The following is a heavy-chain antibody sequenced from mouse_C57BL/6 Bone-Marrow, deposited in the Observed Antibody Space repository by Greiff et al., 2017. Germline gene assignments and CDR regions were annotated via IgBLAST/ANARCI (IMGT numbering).Heavy chain of an antibody. J-gene: IGHJ4*01. V-gene: IGHV1-80*01. CDR3: ARRGIYYYGSSYVEGAMDY. CDR1: GYAFSSYW. CDR2: IYPGDGDT. D-gene: IGHD1-1*01. Sequence: QVQLQQSGAELVKPGASVKISCKASGYAFSSYWMNWVKQRPGKGLEWIGQIYPGDGDTNYNGKFKGKATLTADKSSSTAYMQLGSLTSEDSAVYFCARRGIYYYGSSYVEGAMDYWGQGTSVTVSS.